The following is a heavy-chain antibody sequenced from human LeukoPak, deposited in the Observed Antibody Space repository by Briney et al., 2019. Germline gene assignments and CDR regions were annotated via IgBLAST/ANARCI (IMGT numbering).Heavy chain of an antibody. Sequence: GASVKVSCKASGYSFTNYAFHWVRQAPGQSLEWMGWIHTGNGFTRYSQKFQGRVTITRDTSAYTGYMELRGLSSADTAVYFCARAPYDILTGYSLNWFDPWGQGTLVTVSS. V-gene: IGHV1-3*04. CDR3: ARAPYDILTGYSLNWFDP. D-gene: IGHD3-9*01. CDR2: IHTGNGFT. J-gene: IGHJ5*02. CDR1: GYSFTNYA.